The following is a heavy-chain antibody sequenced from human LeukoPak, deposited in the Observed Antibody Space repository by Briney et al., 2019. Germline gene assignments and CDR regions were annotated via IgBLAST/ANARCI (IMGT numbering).Heavy chain of an antibody. V-gene: IGHV3-7*01. CDR1: GFPFKGYW. CDR2: IKPDGSET. CDR3: ARDGGALWPLDE. J-gene: IGHJ4*02. Sequence: GGSLRLSCVASGFPFKGYWMTWVRQSPGKGLDWVANIKPDGSETNYLDPVKGRFTISRDNARDSLFLEMNNLRVDDTAVYYCARDGGALWPLDEWGQGILVTVSS. D-gene: IGHD2-21*01.